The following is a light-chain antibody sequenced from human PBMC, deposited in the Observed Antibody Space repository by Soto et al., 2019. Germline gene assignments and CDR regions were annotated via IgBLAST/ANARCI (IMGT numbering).Light chain of an antibody. CDR3: SSYTPPPWE. Sequence: QCALTQPASVSGSLGQSITISCSGSSRDIGVYNYVSWYQQYPGTAPKLIIFDVSNRPSGVSDRFSGSKSGSTASLTISGLQAEGEADYYCSSYTPPPWEFGGGPKLTVL. CDR2: DVS. J-gene: IGLJ3*02. V-gene: IGLV2-14*03. CDR1: SRDIGVYNY.